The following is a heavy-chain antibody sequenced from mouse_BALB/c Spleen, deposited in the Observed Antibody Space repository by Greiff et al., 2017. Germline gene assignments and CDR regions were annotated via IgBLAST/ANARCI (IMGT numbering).Heavy chain of an antibody. D-gene: IGHD3-3*01. V-gene: IGHV5-17*02. Sequence: EVKLMESGGGLVQPGGSRKLSCAASGFTFSSFGMHWVRQAPEKGLEWVAYISSGSSTIYYADTVKGRFTISRDNPKNTLFLQMTSLRSEDTAMYYCARPGQGGWFAYWGQGTLVTVSA. CDR2: ISSGSSTI. CDR3: ARPGQGGWFAY. J-gene: IGHJ3*01. CDR1: GFTFSSFG.